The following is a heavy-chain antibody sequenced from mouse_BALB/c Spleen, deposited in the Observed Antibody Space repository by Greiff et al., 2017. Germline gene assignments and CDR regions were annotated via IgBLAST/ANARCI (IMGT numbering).Heavy chain of an antibody. CDR2: ISSGGSYT. V-gene: IGHV5-6*02. Sequence: DEMLVESGGDLVKPGGSLKLSCAASGFTFSSYGMSWVRQTPDKRLEWVATISSGGSYTYYPDSVKGRFTISRDNAKNTLYLQMSSLKSEDTAMYYCARVGRNYELFDYWGQGTTLTVSS. J-gene: IGHJ2*01. CDR1: GFTFSSYG. D-gene: IGHD2-1*01. CDR3: ARVGRNYELFDY.